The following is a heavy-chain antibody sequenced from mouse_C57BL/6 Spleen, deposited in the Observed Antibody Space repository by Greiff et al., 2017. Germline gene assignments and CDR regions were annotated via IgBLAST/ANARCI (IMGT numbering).Heavy chain of an antibody. Sequence: EVQGVESGGGLVQPKGSLKLSCAASGFSFNTYAMNWVRQAPGKGLEWVARIRSKSNNYATYYADSVKDRFTISRDDSESMLYLQMNNLKTEDTAMYYCAGYYDYDYYAMDYWGQGTSVTVSS. CDR1: GFSFNTYA. V-gene: IGHV10-1*01. J-gene: IGHJ4*01. CDR3: AGYYDYDYYAMDY. CDR2: IRSKSNNYAT. D-gene: IGHD2-4*01.